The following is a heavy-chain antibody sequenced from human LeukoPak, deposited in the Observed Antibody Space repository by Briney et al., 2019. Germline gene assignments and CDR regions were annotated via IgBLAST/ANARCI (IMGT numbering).Heavy chain of an antibody. V-gene: IGHV1-18*01. CDR2: ISAYNGNT. CDR3: ARDYDSSGYYYVDY. D-gene: IGHD3-22*01. Sequence: GASVKVSCKASGYTFTSYGISWVRQAPGQGLEWMGWISAYNGNTNYAQKLQGRVTMTTDTSTSTAYMELRSLRSDDTAVYYCARDYDSSGYYYVDYWGQGTLVTVSS. CDR1: GYTFTSYG. J-gene: IGHJ4*02.